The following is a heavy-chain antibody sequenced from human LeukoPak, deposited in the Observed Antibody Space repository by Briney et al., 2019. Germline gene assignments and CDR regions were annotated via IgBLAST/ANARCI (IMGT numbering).Heavy chain of an antibody. CDR2: MNPNSGNT. Sequence: ASVKVSCKASGHTFTSYDINWVRQATGQGLEWMGWMNPNSGNTGYAQKFQGRVTMTRNTSISTVYMELSSLRSEDTAVYYCARAPEWGKANYYYYMDVWGKGTTVTVSS. CDR3: ARAPEWGKANYYYYMDV. CDR1: GHTFTSYD. V-gene: IGHV1-8*01. D-gene: IGHD1-26*01. J-gene: IGHJ6*03.